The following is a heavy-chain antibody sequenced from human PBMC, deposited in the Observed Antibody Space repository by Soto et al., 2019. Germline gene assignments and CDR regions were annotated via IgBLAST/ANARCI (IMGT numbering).Heavy chain of an antibody. J-gene: IGHJ3*02. CDR2: VYYGGAIFYSGNI. CDR1: GDSISSSNSH. D-gene: IGHD3-3*02. V-gene: IGHV4-39*01. CDR3: VRYDRINMKPYSPEGFHI. Sequence: LGLTCTVSGDSISSSNSHWGWTRQPPGKGLEYIGSVYYGGAIFYSGNIYYNPSLKSRVTISVDTSKNQFSLRLSSVTAADTGVYYCVRYDRINMKPYSPEGFHIWGQGTMVTVSS.